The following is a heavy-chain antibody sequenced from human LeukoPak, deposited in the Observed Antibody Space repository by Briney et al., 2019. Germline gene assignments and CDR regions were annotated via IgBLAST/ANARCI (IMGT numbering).Heavy chain of an antibody. D-gene: IGHD2-15*01. J-gene: IGHJ4*02. V-gene: IGHV4-39*02. CDR2: IYYSGST. CDR3: AREIGSLRVFDY. Sequence: SETLSLTCTVSGGSISSSSYYWGWIRQPPGKGLEWIGSIYYSGSTYYNPSLKSRVTISVDTSKNQFSLKLSSVTAADTAVYYCAREIGSLRVFDYWGQGTLVTVSS. CDR1: GGSISSSSYY.